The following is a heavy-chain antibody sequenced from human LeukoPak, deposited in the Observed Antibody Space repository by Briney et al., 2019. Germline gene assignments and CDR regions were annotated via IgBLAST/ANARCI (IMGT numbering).Heavy chain of an antibody. V-gene: IGHV4-59*01. J-gene: IGHJ4*02. D-gene: IGHD3-3*01. CDR1: GGSISSYY. Sequence: SETLSLTCTVSGGSISSYYWSWIRQPPGKGLEWIGYIYYSGSTNYNPSLKSRVTISVDTSKNQFSLKLSSVTAADTAVYYCARATIFGVVTRWGQGTLVTVSS. CDR3: ARATIFGVVTR. CDR2: IYYSGST.